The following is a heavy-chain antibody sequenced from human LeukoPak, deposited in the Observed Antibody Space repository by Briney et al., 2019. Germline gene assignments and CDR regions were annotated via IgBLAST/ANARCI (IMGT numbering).Heavy chain of an antibody. CDR3: ARVYYYGSGSQFDY. D-gene: IGHD3-10*01. V-gene: IGHV4-30-2*01. CDR2: IYHSGST. Sequence: SQTLSLTCAVSGGSISSGGYSWSWIRQPPGKGLEWIGYIYHSGSTYYNPSLKSRVTISVDRSKNQFSLKLSSVTAADTAVYYCARVYYYGSGSQFDYWGQGTMVTVSS. J-gene: IGHJ4*02. CDR1: GGSISSGGYS.